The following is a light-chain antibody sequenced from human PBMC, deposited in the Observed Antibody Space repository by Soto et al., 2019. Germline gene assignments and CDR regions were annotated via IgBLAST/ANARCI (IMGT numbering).Light chain of an antibody. V-gene: IGLV2-14*01. CDR3: SPYTSSSPHGV. Sequence: QSVLTQPASVSGSPGQSITISCTGTSSDVGGYNYVSWYQQHPGKAPKLMIYDVSNRPSGVSNRFSGSKSGNTASLTISGLQAEYEFDYYCSPYTSSSPHGVFGGGTKLTVL. CDR2: DVS. CDR1: SSDVGGYNY. J-gene: IGLJ2*01.